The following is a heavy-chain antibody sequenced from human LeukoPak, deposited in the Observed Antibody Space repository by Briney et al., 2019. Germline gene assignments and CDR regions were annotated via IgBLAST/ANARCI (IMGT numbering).Heavy chain of an antibody. CDR3: TTTSSSTTPWWYFDL. CDR1: GFTFSNAW. V-gene: IGHV3-15*01. J-gene: IGHJ2*01. D-gene: IGHD2-15*01. Sequence: PGGSLRLSCAASGFTFSNAWMSWVRQAPGKGLEWVGRIKSKTDGGTTDYAAPVKGRFTISRDDSKNTLYLQMNSLKTEDTAVYYCTTTSSSTTPWWYFDLWGRGTLVTVSS. CDR2: IKSKTDGGTT.